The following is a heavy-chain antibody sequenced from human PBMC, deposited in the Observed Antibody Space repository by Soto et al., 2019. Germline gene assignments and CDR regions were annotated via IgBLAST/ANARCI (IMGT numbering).Heavy chain of an antibody. CDR1: GYTFTSYG. CDR3: ARNLRGVINVEY. CDR2: ISAYNGNT. Sequence: QVQLVQSGAEVKKPGASVKVSCKASGYTFTSYGISWVRQAPVQGLEWMGWISAYNGNTNYAQKLQGRVTMTPYTSTSTASMSLRSLRSDDTAVYYCARNLRGVINVEYWGQGTLVTFSS. D-gene: IGHD3-10*01. V-gene: IGHV1-18*01. J-gene: IGHJ4*02.